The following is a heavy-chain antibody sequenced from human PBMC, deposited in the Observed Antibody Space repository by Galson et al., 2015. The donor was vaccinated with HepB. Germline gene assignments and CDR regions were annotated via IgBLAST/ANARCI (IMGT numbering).Heavy chain of an antibody. J-gene: IGHJ6*02. Sequence: SLRLSCAASGFTFSDYYMSWIRQAPGKGLEWVSYISSSSSYTNYADSVKGRFTISRDNAKNSLYLQMNSLRAEDTAVYYCAREAVTVTLLDYYYYYGMDVWGQGTTVTVSS. V-gene: IGHV3-11*06. CDR2: ISSSSSYT. CDR1: GFTFSDYY. D-gene: IGHD4-17*01. CDR3: AREAVTVTLLDYYYYYGMDV.